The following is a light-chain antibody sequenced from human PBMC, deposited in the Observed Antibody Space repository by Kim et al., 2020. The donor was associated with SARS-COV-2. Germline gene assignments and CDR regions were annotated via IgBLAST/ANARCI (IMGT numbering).Light chain of an antibody. V-gene: IGKV1-27*01. CDR3: QKCDSAPWT. J-gene: IGKJ1*01. CDR1: RDISNY. CDR2: AAS. Sequence: ASVGDGVPISCRGSRDISNYLAWFQLKPGKAPRLLIYAASAWHPGVPARFSGSGSGTDFTLTVTSLQPEDVATYYCQKCDSAPWTFGQGTKVDIK.